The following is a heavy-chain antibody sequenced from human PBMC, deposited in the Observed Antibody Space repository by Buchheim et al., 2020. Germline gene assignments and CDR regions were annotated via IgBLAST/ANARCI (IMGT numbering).Heavy chain of an antibody. CDR3: ASDSIGRGIVRFDY. J-gene: IGHJ4*02. D-gene: IGHD1-26*01. CDR1: GGSFSGYY. CDR2: INHSGST. V-gene: IGHV4-34*01. Sequence: QVQLQQWGAGLLKPSETLSLTCAVYGGSFSGYYWSWIRQPPGKGLEWIGEINHSGSTNYNPSLKSRVTISVDTSKNQFSLKLSPVTAADTAVYYCASDSIGRGIVRFDYWGQGTL.